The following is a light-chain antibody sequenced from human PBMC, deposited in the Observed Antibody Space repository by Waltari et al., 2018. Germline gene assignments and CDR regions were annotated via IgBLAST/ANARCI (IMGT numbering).Light chain of an antibody. Sequence: SYVLTQPPSVSVAPGKTAKITCGGNNIGSKSVHWYQRKPGQAPILVIYYNTDRPSGIPERFSGSNSGNTATLTISRVEAGDEADYFCQVWDSSSDPVAFGGGTKLTVL. CDR1: NIGSKS. CDR3: QVWDSSSDPVA. CDR2: YNT. V-gene: IGLV3-21*04. J-gene: IGLJ2*01.